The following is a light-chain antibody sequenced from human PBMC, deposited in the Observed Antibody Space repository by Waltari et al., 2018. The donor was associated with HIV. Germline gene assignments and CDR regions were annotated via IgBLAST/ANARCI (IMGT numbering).Light chain of an antibody. CDR2: EVS. CDR3: SSYAGSNTLL. Sequence: QSALTQPPPASGSPGQSVTISRTGTTKAVGLYNYVSWYQQNPGQAPKLIIFEVSKRPSGVPDRFSGSKSGNTASLTVSGLQSEDEADYFCSSYAGSNTLLFGGGTKLTVL. J-gene: IGLJ2*01. CDR1: TKAVGLYNY. V-gene: IGLV2-8*01.